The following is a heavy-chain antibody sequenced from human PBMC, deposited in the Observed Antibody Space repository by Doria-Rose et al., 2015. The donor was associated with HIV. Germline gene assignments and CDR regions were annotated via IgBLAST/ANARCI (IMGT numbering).Heavy chain of an antibody. CDR2: ILSDDEW. D-gene: IGHD6-13*01. Sequence: QVTLKESGPVLVKPTETLTLTCTVSGVSLSSPGMGVSWIRQPPGKALEWLANILSDDEWSYKASLESRLTSSRGTSKSQVVRTMTDMDPVDTATYYCARIKSSRWYHKYYFDFWGQGTLVIVSA. CDR1: GVSLSSPGMG. CDR3: ARIKSSRWYHKYYFDF. V-gene: IGHV2-26*01. J-gene: IGHJ4*02.